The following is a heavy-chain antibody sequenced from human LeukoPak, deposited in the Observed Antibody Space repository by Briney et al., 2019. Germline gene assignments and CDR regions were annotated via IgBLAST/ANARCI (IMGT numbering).Heavy chain of an antibody. J-gene: IGHJ4*02. V-gene: IGHV3-9*01. D-gene: IGHD6-19*01. CDR2: ISWNSGSI. CDR3: AKDATYSSGWTDY. CDR1: GFTFDDYA. Sequence: GGSLRLSCAASGFTFDDYAMHWVRQAPGKGLEWVSGISWNSGSIGYADSVKGRFTISRDNAKNSLYLQMNSPRAEDTALYYCAKDATYSSGWTDYWGQGTLVTVSS.